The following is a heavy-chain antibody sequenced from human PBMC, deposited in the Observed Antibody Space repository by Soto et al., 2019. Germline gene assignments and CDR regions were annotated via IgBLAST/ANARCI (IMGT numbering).Heavy chain of an antibody. CDR2: ISYSGST. V-gene: IGHV4-59*01. CDR1: GGSISTYY. CDR3: ARWSCGTTRCQNSLYPYGLDV. Sequence: TLSLTCTVSGGSISTYYWSLVRQHQGKGLEWIGYISYSGSTNYNPSLKSRVAISIGTSEKHFSLKLSSVTAADTAVYFCARWSCGTTRCQNSLYPYGLDVWGEPPTFAI. D-gene: IGHD2-2*01. J-gene: IGHJ6*02.